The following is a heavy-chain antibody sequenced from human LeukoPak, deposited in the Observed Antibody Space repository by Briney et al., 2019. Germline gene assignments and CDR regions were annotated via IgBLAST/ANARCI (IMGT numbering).Heavy chain of an antibody. CDR1: GCSISSPSYY. V-gene: IGHV4-39*07. CDR2: IYYSGST. Sequence: PSETLSLTCTVSGCSISSPSYYWGWLRQPPGKGLEWIGSIYYSGSTYYNSSLKSRVTISVDTSKNQFSLKHSSVTAADTAVYYCATTVETATSYNWFDPWGQGTLVTVSS. J-gene: IGHJ5*02. CDR3: ATTVETATSYNWFDP. D-gene: IGHD5-24*01.